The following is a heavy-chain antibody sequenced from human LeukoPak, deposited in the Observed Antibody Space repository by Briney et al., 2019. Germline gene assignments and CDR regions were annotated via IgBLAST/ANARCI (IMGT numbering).Heavy chain of an antibody. J-gene: IGHJ4*02. Sequence: ASVKVSCKASGGTFSSYAISWVRQAPGQGLEWMGIINPSGGSTSYAQKFQGRVTMTRDTSTSTVYMELSSLRSEDTAVYYCATIPFYSSGDNDYWGQGTLVTVSS. V-gene: IGHV1-46*01. CDR2: INPSGGST. D-gene: IGHD6-19*01. CDR3: ATIPFYSSGDNDY. CDR1: GGTFSSYA.